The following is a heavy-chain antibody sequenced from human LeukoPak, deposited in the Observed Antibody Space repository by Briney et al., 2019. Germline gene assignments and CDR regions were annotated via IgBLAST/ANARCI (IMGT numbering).Heavy chain of an antibody. J-gene: IGHJ6*03. CDR2: MNPNSGNT. D-gene: IGHD3-9*01. CDR1: GYTFTSYD. Sequence: ASVKVSCKASGYTFTSYDINWVRQATGQGLEWMGWMNPNSGNTGYAQKFQGRVTMTRNTSISTAYMELSSLRSEDTAVYYCARGAKYYDILTGYFRTHYYYYYYMDVWGKGTTVTISS. V-gene: IGHV1-8*01. CDR3: ARGAKYYDILTGYFRTHYYYYYYMDV.